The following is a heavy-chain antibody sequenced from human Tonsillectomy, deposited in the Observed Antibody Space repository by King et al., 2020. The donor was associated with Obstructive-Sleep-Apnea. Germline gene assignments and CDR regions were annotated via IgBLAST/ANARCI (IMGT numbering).Heavy chain of an antibody. D-gene: IGHD1-1*01. J-gene: IGHJ4*02. CDR1: GGSISSYY. V-gene: IGHV4-59*08. CDR2: IYNSETT. Sequence: MQLQESGPGLVKPSETLSLTCTVSGGSISSYYWSWIRQPPGKGLEWIGYIYNSETTKYNPSLKSRFTISVDTSKNQFSLKLSSVTAADTAVYYCARHSRPTGIAGYWGQGTLVTVSS. CDR3: ARHSRPTGIAGY.